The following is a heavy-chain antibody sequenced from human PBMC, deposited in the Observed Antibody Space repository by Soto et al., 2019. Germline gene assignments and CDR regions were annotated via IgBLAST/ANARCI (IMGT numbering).Heavy chain of an antibody. CDR2: IYHSGTT. CDR1: GASISSYY. D-gene: IGHD3-10*01. CDR3: ARHLNYNYFDY. Sequence: SETLSLTCSVSGASISSYYWSWIRQPPGKGLEWLGYIYHSGTTSYNPSLQSRVTISLDTSKDQFSLKLTSATAADTAVYYCARHLNYNYFDYWGQGTLVTVSS. V-gene: IGHV4-59*01. J-gene: IGHJ4*02.